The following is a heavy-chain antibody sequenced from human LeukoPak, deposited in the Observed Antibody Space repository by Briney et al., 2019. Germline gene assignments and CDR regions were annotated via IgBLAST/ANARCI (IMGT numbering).Heavy chain of an antibody. CDR2: ISSSSTTI. Sequence: GGSLRLSCAASGFTFSSYSMNWVRQAPGKGLEWVSYISSSSTTIYYADSVKGRFTISRDNAKNSLFLQMNSLRAEDTAVYYCARVLRYCSGGNCYSGGLGYMDVWGKGTTVTISS. V-gene: IGHV3-48*01. D-gene: IGHD2-15*01. CDR3: ARVLRYCSGGNCYSGGLGYMDV. J-gene: IGHJ6*03. CDR1: GFTFSSYS.